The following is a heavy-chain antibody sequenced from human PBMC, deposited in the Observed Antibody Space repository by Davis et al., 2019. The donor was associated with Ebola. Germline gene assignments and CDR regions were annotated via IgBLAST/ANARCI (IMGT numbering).Heavy chain of an antibody. Sequence: SETLSLTCTVSGGSISSSSYYWGWIRQPPGKGLEWIGYIYYSGSTNYNPSLKSRVTISVDTSKNQFSLKLSSVTAADTAVYYCARQSITIFGVVIIGAFDIWGQGTMVTVS. CDR1: GGSISSSSYY. CDR2: IYYSGST. J-gene: IGHJ3*02. V-gene: IGHV4-61*05. CDR3: ARQSITIFGVVIIGAFDI. D-gene: IGHD3-3*01.